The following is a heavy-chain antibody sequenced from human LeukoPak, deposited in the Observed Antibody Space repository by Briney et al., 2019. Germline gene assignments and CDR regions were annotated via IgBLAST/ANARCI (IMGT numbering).Heavy chain of an antibody. CDR3: ARAGYCSSTSCYRDFDY. J-gene: IGHJ4*02. CDR2: ISAYNGNT. CDR1: GYTFTSYG. Sequence: ASVKVSCKASGYTFTSYGISWVRQAPGQGLEWMGWISAYNGNTNYAQKLQDRVTMTTDSSTSTAYMELRSLRSDDTAVYYCARAGYCSSTSCYRDFDYWGQGTLVTVSS. V-gene: IGHV1-18*01. D-gene: IGHD2-2*01.